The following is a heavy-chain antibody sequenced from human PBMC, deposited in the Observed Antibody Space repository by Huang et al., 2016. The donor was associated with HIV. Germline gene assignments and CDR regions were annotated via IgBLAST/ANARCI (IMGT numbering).Heavy chain of an antibody. CDR3: ARGRGDARGFLGLDF. D-gene: IGHD3-16*01. Sequence: QMQLHQWGAGLLKPSETLSLTCAVYGGSFSGPNWTWIRQTPGKGLEWIGEINHGGRTNYSPSLKRRVTISLDTSKNQFSLRLRSVTAADTAVYYCARGRGDARGFLGLDFWGQGTLVTVSS. CDR2: INHGGRT. CDR1: GGSFSGPN. V-gene: IGHV4-34*01. J-gene: IGHJ4*02.